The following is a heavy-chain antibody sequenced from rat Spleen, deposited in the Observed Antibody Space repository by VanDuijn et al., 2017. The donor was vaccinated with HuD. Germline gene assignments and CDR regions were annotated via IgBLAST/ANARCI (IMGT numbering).Heavy chain of an antibody. V-gene: IGHV5S23*01. CDR1: GFTFSNYD. J-gene: IGHJ4*01. CDR3: ARHGYYYSSYSPMDA. CDR2: ISSGGGIT. D-gene: IGHD1-2*01. Sequence: EVQLVESDGGLVQPGRSLKFSCAASGFTFSNYDMAWVRQAPTKGLEWIASISSGGGITYYRDSVKGRFTISRDNAKSNLYLQMDSLRSEDTATYYCARHGYYYSSYSPMDAWGQGASVTVSS.